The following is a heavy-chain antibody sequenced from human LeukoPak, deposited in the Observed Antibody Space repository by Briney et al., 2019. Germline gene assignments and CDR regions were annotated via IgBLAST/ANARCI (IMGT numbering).Heavy chain of an antibody. CDR1: GYTFTGYY. CDR3: ARAGSSSRWVNDY. Sequence: GASVKASCKASGYTFTGYYMHWVRQAPGQGLEWMGWINPNSGGTNYAQKFQGRVTMTRDTSISTAYMELSRLRSDDTAVFYCARAGSSSRWVNDYWGQGTLVTVSS. V-gene: IGHV1-2*02. CDR2: INPNSGGT. J-gene: IGHJ4*02. D-gene: IGHD6-13*01.